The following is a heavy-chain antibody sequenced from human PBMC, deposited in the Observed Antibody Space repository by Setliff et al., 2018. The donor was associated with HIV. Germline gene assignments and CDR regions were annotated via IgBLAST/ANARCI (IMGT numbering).Heavy chain of an antibody. Sequence: SEKVSCKASGGTFGSYAISWVRQAPGQGLEWLGGIIPIFETTNYAQKFQGRVTITADKSTSTIYMELSSLRSDDTAVYYCARGQGVHFWVNDAFDIWGQGTMVTVSS. CDR3: ARGQGVHFWVNDAFDI. CDR1: GGTFGSYA. V-gene: IGHV1-69*06. D-gene: IGHD3-10*01. CDR2: IIPIFETT. J-gene: IGHJ3*02.